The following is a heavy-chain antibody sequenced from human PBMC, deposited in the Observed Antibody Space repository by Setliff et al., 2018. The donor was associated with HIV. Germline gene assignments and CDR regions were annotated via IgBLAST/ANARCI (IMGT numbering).Heavy chain of an antibody. J-gene: IGHJ6*02. CDR2: INPNSGGT. D-gene: IGHD1-26*01. CDR1: GYTFTGYY. V-gene: IGHV1-2*06. CDR3: ARKRVGFDGIDV. Sequence: ASVKVSCKASGYTFTGYYMHWVRQAPGQGLEWMGRINPNSGGTNYAQKLQGRVTMTTDTSTSTAYMELRSLRSDDTAVYYCARKRVGFDGIDVWGQGTTVTVSS.